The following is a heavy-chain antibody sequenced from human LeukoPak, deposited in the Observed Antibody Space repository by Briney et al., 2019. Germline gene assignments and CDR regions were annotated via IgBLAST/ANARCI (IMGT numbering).Heavy chain of an antibody. V-gene: IGHV1-69*05. CDR1: GGTFSSYA. D-gene: IGHD6-6*01. CDR2: IIPIFGTA. J-gene: IGHJ4*02. CDR3: AREEHSSSSFDY. Sequence: ASVTVSCKASGGTFSSYAISWVRQAPGQGLAWMGGIIPIFGTANYAQKFQGRVTITTDESTSTAYMELSSLRSEDTAVYYCAREEHSSSSFDYWGQGTLVTVSS.